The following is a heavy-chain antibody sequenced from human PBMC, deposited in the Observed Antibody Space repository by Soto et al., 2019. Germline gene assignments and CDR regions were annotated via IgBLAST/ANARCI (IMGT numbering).Heavy chain of an antibody. CDR3: ARHSAVAAQGYYYGMDV. CDR2: IYPGDSDT. Sequence: GESLKISCKGSGYSFTSYWIGWVRQMPGKGLEWMGIIYPGDSDTRYSPSFQGQVTISADKSFSTAYLQWSSLKASDTAMYYCARHSAVAAQGYYYGMDVWGQGTTVTVSS. D-gene: IGHD6-19*01. J-gene: IGHJ6*02. CDR1: GYSFTSYW. V-gene: IGHV5-51*01.